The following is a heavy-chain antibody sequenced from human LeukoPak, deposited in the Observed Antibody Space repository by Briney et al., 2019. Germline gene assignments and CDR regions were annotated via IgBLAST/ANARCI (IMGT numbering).Heavy chain of an antibody. Sequence: SETLSLTCTVSGGSITSRSYYWGWIRQPPGKGLEWIGSIYYSGSTYYNPSLKSRVTISVDTSKNQFSLKLSSVTAADTAVYYCARERTGTYGDYFFGTTASFDYWGQGTLVTVSS. V-gene: IGHV4-39*07. CDR2: IYYSGST. J-gene: IGHJ4*02. D-gene: IGHD4-17*01. CDR1: GGSITSRSYY. CDR3: ARERTGTYGDYFFGTTASFDY.